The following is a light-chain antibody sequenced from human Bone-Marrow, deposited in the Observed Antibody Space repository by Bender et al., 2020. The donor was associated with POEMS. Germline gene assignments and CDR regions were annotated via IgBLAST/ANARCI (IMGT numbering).Light chain of an antibody. V-gene: IGLV2-14*02. CDR3: CTYTSRSVAYV. CDR2: EDT. Sequence: QSALTQPASVSGSPGQSITFSCTGVGSYKFVSWYQQHPGKAPKLMIYEDTKRPSGFSNRFSPPKSGNTPSLPLSGPQADDEAEYFCCTYTSRSVAYVFGTGPTVPVL. CDR1: VGSYKF. J-gene: IGLJ1*01.